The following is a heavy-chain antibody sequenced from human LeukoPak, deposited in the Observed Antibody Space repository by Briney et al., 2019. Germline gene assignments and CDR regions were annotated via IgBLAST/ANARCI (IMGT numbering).Heavy chain of an antibody. V-gene: IGHV3-74*01. CDR1: GFTFRTYW. CDR2: INPDGSST. D-gene: IGHD2-2*01. CDR3: ARGGKLEPTAMPT. Sequence: GGSLRLSCVASGFTFRTYWMHWVRQVPGKGPVWFSRINPDGSSTTYADSVKGRFTISRDNAKNMLYLQINSLRVEDTAIYYCARGGKLEPTAMPTWGQGSLVVVSS. J-gene: IGHJ5*02.